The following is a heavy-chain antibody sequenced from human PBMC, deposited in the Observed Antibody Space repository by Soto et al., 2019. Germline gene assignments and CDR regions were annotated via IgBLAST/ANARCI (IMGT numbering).Heavy chain of an antibody. V-gene: IGHV5-51*01. J-gene: IGHJ6*03. CDR3: ARHLLAALPPYYFYMDV. CDR2: IYPGDSDT. D-gene: IGHD6-6*01. Sequence: EVQLVQSGAEVKKPGESLKISCQGSGYSFADRWIGWVRQMPGKGLEWMGIIYPGDSDTRYSPSFQGQVTISADKSINTAYLQWTGLKASDTAIYYCARHLLAALPPYYFYMDVWGKGTTVTVSS. CDR1: GYSFADRW.